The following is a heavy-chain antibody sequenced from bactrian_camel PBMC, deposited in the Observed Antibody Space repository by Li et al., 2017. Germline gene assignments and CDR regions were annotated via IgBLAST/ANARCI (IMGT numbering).Heavy chain of an antibody. Sequence: HVQLVESGGGSVQAGGSLRLSCVFSVDTGCLGWFRQAPGEEREGVARIEADGRTWYVDAVKGRFTISRDNAKNTVSLQMNNLKPEDTAIYYCADERFKNEHGRSTRCLPGTEYWGKGTQVTVS. CDR1: VDTGC. D-gene: IGHD2*01. CDR2: IEADGRT. J-gene: IGHJ7*01. V-gene: IGHV3S63*01.